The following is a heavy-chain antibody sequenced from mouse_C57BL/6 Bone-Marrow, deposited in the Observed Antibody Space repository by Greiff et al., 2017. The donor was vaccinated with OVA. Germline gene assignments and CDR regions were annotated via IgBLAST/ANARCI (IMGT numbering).Heavy chain of an antibody. CDR3: ATGTRYYAMDY. D-gene: IGHD4-1*01. CDR2: ISSGSSTI. CDR1: GFTFSDYG. Sequence: EVQGVESGGGLVKPGGSLKLSCAASGFTFSDYGMHWVRQAPEKGLGWVAYISSGSSTIYYAATVKGRFPISRDNAKNTLFLQMTSLRSEDTAMYYCATGTRYYAMDYWGQGTSVTVSS. V-gene: IGHV5-17*01. J-gene: IGHJ4*01.